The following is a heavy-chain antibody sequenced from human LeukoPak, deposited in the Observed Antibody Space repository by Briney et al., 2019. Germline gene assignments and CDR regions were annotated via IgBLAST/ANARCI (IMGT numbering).Heavy chain of an antibody. V-gene: IGHV3-9*01. CDR2: ISWNSGSI. CDR3: ARDQSWAFDY. D-gene: IGHD7-27*01. J-gene: IGHJ4*02. CDR1: GFTFDDYA. Sequence: PGRSLRLSCAASGFTFDDYAMHWVRQAPGKGLEWVSGISWNSGSIGYADSVKGRFTISRDNAKNSLYLQMNSLRAEDTAVYYCARDQSWAFDYWGQGTLVTVSS.